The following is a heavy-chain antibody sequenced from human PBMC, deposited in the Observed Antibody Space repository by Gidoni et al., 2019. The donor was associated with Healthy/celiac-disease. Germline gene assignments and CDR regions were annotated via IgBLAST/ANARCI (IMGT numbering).Heavy chain of an antibody. CDR1: GFTFRSYS. CDR3: ARAAGDGYNYHAFDI. V-gene: IGHV3-21*01. Sequence: EVQLVESGGGLVKPGGSLRLSCAASGFTFRSYSMNWVRQAPGKGMEWVSSISSSRSYIYYAASVKGRFTISRDNAKNSLYLQMNSLRAEDTAVYYCARAAGDGYNYHAFDIWGQGTMVTVSS. J-gene: IGHJ3*02. CDR2: ISSSRSYI. D-gene: IGHD5-12*01.